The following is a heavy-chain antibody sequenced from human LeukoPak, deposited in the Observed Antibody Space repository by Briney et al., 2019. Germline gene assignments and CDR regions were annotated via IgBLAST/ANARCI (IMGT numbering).Heavy chain of an antibody. D-gene: IGHD4-17*01. CDR2: IYYSGST. Sequence: SETLSLTCTVSGGSISSYYWSWIRQPPGKGLEWIGYIYYSGSTNYNPSLKGRVTISVDTSKNQFSLKLSSVTAADTAVYCCARALYGDYYFDYWGQGTLVTVSS. J-gene: IGHJ4*02. CDR1: GGSISSYY. CDR3: ARALYGDYYFDY. V-gene: IGHV4-59*01.